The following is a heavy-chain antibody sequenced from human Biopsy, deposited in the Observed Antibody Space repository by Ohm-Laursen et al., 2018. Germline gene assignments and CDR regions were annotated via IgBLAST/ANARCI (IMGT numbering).Heavy chain of an antibody. D-gene: IGHD1-26*01. Sequence: GTLSLTCTVSGDSINNYYWSWIRQPAGKGLEWIGRIYTSGSPNYNLSLESRVTMSVDTSKNQFSRNLRSVTAADTAVYYCARGTGRYYVYGAFDIWGQGTVVTVSS. CDR1: GDSINNYY. V-gene: IGHV4-4*07. J-gene: IGHJ3*02. CDR3: ARGTGRYYVYGAFDI. CDR2: IYTSGSP.